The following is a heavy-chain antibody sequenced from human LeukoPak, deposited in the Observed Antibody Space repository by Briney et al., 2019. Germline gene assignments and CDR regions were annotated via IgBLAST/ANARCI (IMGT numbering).Heavy chain of an antibody. Sequence: PGGSLRLSCAASGFTFSSYAMSWVRQAPGKGLEWVPAISGSGDSTYYADSVKGRFTISRDNSKNALYLQMNTLRAEDTAVYYCAKVDATYGSGSYYPWVYWGQGTLVTVSS. V-gene: IGHV3-23*01. CDR1: GFTFSSYA. CDR3: AKVDATYGSGSYYPWVY. J-gene: IGHJ4*02. D-gene: IGHD3-10*01. CDR2: ISGSGDST.